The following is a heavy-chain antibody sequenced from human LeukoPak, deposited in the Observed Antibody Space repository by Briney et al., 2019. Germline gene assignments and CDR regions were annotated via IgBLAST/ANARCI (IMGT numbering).Heavy chain of an antibody. CDR3: ARPLDPGIVGAPET. J-gene: IGHJ5*02. CDR2: ISAYNGNT. D-gene: IGHD1-26*01. CDR1: GYTFTSYG. V-gene: IGHV1-18*01. Sequence: ASVKVSCKASGYTFTSYGISWVRQAPGQGLEWMGWISAYNGNTNYAQKFQGRVTITADKSTSTAYMELSSLRSEDTAVYYCARPLDPGIVGAPETWGQGTLVTVSS.